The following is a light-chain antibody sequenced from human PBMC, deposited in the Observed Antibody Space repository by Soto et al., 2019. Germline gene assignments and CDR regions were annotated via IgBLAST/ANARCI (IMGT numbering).Light chain of an antibody. V-gene: IGLV2-14*01. J-gene: IGLJ1*01. CDR3: SSYTSSSTPLV. CDR2: EVS. CDR1: NSDVGAYNY. Sequence: QSALTQPVSVSGSPGQSITISCTGTNSDVGAYNYVSWYQQHPGKAPKLMIFEVSNRPSGVSHRFSGSKSGNTASLTISGLQAEDEADYYCSSYTSSSTPLVFGAGTKLTVL.